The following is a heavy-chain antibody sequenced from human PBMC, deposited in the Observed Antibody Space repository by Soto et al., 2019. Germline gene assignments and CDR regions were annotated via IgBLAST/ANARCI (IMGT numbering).Heavy chain of an antibody. V-gene: IGHV4-39*01. CDR1: GGSISSSSYY. J-gene: IGHJ3*02. CDR3: ARHQTSCSGGSCYRSANDAFDI. Sequence: QLQLQESGPGLVKPSETLSLTCTVSGGSISSSSYYWGWIRQPPGKGLEWIGSIYYSGSTYYNPSLKSRVTISVDTSKNQFSLKLSSVTAADTAVYYCARHQTSCSGGSCYRSANDAFDIWGQGTMVTVSS. CDR2: IYYSGST. D-gene: IGHD2-15*01.